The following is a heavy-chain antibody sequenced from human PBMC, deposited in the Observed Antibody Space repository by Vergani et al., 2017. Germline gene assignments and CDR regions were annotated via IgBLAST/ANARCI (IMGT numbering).Heavy chain of an antibody. J-gene: IGHJ5*02. CDR3: ARGQPRYSSGRYRQGNWFDP. CDR2: INHSGST. Sequence: QVQLQQWGAGLLKPSETLSLTCAVYGGSFSGYYWSWIRQPPGKGLEWIGEINHSGSTNYNPSLKSRVTISVDTSKNQFSLKLSSVTAADTAVYYCARGQPRYSSGRYRQGNWFDPWGQGTLVTVSS. V-gene: IGHV4-34*01. D-gene: IGHD6-19*01. CDR1: GGSFSGYY.